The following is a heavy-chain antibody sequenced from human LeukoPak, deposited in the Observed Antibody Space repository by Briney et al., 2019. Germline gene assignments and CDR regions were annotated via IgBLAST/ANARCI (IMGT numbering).Heavy chain of an antibody. Sequence: PGGSLRLSCAASGFTFSGSAMHWVRQASGKGLEWVGRIRSKANSYATAYAASVRGRFTISRDDSKNTAYLQMNSLKTEDTAVYYCTSRVDTAMVGPHDYWGQGTLVTVSS. CDR3: TSRVDTAMVGPHDY. J-gene: IGHJ4*02. CDR1: GFTFSGSA. D-gene: IGHD5-18*01. V-gene: IGHV3-73*01. CDR2: IRSKANSYAT.